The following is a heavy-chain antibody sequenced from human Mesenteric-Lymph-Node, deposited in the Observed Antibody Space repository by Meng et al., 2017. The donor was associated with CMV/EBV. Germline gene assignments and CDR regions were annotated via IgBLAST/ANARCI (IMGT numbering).Heavy chain of an antibody. Sequence: SETLSLTCRVSDASISSGNSYWGWIRQPPGKGLEWIGSMYYGGSTYYNPSLHSRVTISADTSKNEFSLRLNSATAADTAVYYCVRHLRRDGYRFFYYYYGIDVWGQGTTVTVSS. CDR3: VRHLRRDGYRFFYYYYGIDV. V-gene: IGHV4-39*01. D-gene: IGHD5-24*01. CDR1: DASISSGNSY. CDR2: MYYGGST. J-gene: IGHJ6*02.